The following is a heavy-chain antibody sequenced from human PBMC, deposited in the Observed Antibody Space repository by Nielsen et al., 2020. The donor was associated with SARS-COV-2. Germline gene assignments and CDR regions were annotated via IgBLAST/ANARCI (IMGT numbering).Heavy chain of an antibody. CDR3: AKDRDSSSSGALS. V-gene: IGHV3-30*18. Sequence: GGSLRLSCAASGFTFSSYGMHWVRQAPGKGLEWVAVISYAGSNKYYADSVKGRLTISRDNSKNTLYLQMNSLRAEDTAVYYCAKDRDSSSSGALSWGQGTLVTVSS. CDR1: GFTFSSYG. J-gene: IGHJ5*02. CDR2: ISYAGSNK. D-gene: IGHD6-6*01.